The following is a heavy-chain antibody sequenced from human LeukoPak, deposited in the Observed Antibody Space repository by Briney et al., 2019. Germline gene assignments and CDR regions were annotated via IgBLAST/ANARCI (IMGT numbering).Heavy chain of an antibody. CDR2: ISGSGGST. CDR1: GFTFSSYA. D-gene: IGHD3-9*01. V-gene: IGHV3-23*01. CDR3: AKGVEYDILTGYSDDAFDI. J-gene: IGHJ3*02. Sequence: GGSLRLSCAASGFTFSSYAVSWVRQAPGKGLEWVSAISGSGGSTYYADSVKGRFTISRDNSKNALYLQMNSLRAEDTAVYYCAKGVEYDILTGYSDDAFDIWGQGTMVTVSS.